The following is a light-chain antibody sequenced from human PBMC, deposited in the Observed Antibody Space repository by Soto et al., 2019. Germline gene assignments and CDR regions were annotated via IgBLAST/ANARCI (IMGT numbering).Light chain of an antibody. CDR3: QQCGNSPPWT. J-gene: IGKJ1*01. CDR1: QSVSSSY. CDR2: GAS. Sequence: EIVLTQSPGTLSLSPGERATLSCRASQSVSSSYLAWYQQKPGQAPRLLIYGASSRATGIPDRFSGSGSETDFTLTISRLEPEDFAAYYCQQCGNSPPWTFGQGTKVDIK. V-gene: IGKV3-20*01.